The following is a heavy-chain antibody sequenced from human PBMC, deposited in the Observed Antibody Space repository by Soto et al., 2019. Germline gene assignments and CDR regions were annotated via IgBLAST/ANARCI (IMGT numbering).Heavy chain of an antibody. CDR2: INHSGST. Sequence: QVQLQQWGAGLLKPSETLSLTCAVYGGSFSGYYWSWIRQPPGKGLEWIGEINHSGSTNYNPSLKRRVTIPVDTSKNQLSLKLSSVTAADTAVYYCARGPSGYFAYWGQGTLVTVSS. CDR3: ARGPSGYFAY. CDR1: GGSFSGYY. V-gene: IGHV4-34*01. J-gene: IGHJ4*02. D-gene: IGHD7-27*01.